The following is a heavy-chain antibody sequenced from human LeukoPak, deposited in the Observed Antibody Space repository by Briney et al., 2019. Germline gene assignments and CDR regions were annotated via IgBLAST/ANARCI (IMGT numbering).Heavy chain of an antibody. D-gene: IGHD3-16*01. Sequence: ASVKVSCKASGYTFTGYYMHWVRQAPGQGLEWMGWINPNSGCTNYAQKLQGRVTMTRDTSISTAYMGLSRLRPDDTAVYYCARGGGVTIRDKGPWFDPWGQGTLVTVSS. J-gene: IGHJ5*02. V-gene: IGHV1-2*02. CDR1: GYTFTGYY. CDR3: ARGGGVTIRDKGPWFDP. CDR2: INPNSGCT.